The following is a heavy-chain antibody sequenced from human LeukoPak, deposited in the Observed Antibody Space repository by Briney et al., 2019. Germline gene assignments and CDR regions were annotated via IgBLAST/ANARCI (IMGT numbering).Heavy chain of an antibody. CDR3: ARGTSGTTSLFY. Sequence: SVKVSCKASGGTFSSYAISWVRQAPGQGLEWMGRIIPIFGTANYAQKFQGRVTITSDESTSTAYMELSSLRSEDTAVYYCARGTSGTTSLFYWGQGTLVTVSS. J-gene: IGHJ4*02. D-gene: IGHD1-7*01. CDR1: GGTFSSYA. V-gene: IGHV1-69*13. CDR2: IIPIFGTA.